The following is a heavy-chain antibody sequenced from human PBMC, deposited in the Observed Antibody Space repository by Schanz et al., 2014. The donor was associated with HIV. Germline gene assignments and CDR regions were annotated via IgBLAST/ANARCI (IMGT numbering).Heavy chain of an antibody. Sequence: EVQMLESGGGSVQPGGSLRLSCAASGFTFSNFAMSWGRKEAGKGMEWVSSISGRGGGTCYPGSVKGRFAISRDKSKNTLYLQMNSLRVEDTAVYYCAKMARSVAANTNFDYWG. CDR1: GFTFSNFA. CDR2: ISGRGGGT. V-gene: IGHV3-23*01. CDR3: AKMARSVAANTNFDY. J-gene: IGHJ4*01. D-gene: IGHD6-19*01.